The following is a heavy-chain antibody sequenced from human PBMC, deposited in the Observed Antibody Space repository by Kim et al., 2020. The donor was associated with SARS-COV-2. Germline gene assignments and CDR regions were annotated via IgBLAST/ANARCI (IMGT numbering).Heavy chain of an antibody. CDR1: GFTFSSYS. CDR2: ISSSSSTI. Sequence: GGSLRLSCAASGFTFSSYSMNWVRQAPGKGLEWVSYISSSSSTIYYADSVKGRFTISRDNAKNSLYLQMNSLRDEDTAVYYCARGTRTYYDIVVVPAAIGGNYWGQGTLVTVSS. CDR3: ARGTRTYYDIVVVPAAIGGNY. J-gene: IGHJ4*02. V-gene: IGHV3-48*02. D-gene: IGHD2-2*01.